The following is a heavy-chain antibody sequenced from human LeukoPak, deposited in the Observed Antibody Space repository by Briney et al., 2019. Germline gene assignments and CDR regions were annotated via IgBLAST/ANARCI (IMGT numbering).Heavy chain of an antibody. CDR2: ISDSGGST. V-gene: IGHV3-23*01. Sequence: TGGSLRLSCAASRFTFSTYAMSWVRQAPGKGLEWLSTISDSGGSTYYADSVKGRFTISRDNSKNTLYLQMNSLRAEDTAVYYCARARDGYTTHWGQGTLVTVSS. CDR1: RFTFSTYA. J-gene: IGHJ4*02. D-gene: IGHD5-24*01. CDR3: ARARDGYTTH.